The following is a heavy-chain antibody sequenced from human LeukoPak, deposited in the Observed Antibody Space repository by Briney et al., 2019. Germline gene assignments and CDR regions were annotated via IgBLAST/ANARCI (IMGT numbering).Heavy chain of an antibody. CDR1: GFTFSNAW. CDR2: IKSKTDGGTT. V-gene: IGHV3-15*01. Sequence: GGSLRLSCAASGFTFSNAWMSWVRQAPGKGLEWVGRIKSKTDGGTTDYAAPVKGRFTISRDDSKNTLYLQMNSLRAEDTAVYYCAKETSVVTPYADYFDYWGQGTLVTVSS. D-gene: IGHD4-23*01. J-gene: IGHJ4*02. CDR3: AKETSVVTPYADYFDY.